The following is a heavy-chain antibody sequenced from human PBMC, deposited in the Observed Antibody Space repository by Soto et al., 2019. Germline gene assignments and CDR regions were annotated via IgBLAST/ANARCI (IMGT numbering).Heavy chain of an antibody. J-gene: IGHJ6*02. V-gene: IGHV3-11*01. Sequence: GGSLRLSCAASGFIFNDYYMSWIRQAPGKGLEWVSYISDSGTTIYYADSVKGRFTISRDNAKNSRYLQMNSLRAEDTAIYYCARASYYHYGMDVWGQGTTVTVSS. CDR1: GFIFNDYY. CDR2: ISDSGTTI. CDR3: ARASYYHYGMDV.